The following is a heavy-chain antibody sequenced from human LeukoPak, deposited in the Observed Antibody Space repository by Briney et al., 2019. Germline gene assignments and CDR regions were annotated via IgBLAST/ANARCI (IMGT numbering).Heavy chain of an antibody. CDR2: ISSSSSYI. CDR1: GFTPSSNS. D-gene: IGHD5-12*01. J-gene: IGHJ4*02. V-gene: IGHV3-21*01. CDR3: ARDLSGYDPTYYFDY. Sequence: PGGSLTLSCPASGFTPSSNSMNWVRHAPGNWREWDSSISSSSSYIYYAGSVKGRFTISRDNAKNSLYLQMNSLRAEDTAVYYCARDLSGYDPTYYFDYWGQGTLVTVSS.